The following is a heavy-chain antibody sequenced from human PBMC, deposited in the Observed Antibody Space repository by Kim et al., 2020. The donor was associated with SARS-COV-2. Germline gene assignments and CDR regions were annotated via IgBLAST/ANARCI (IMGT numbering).Heavy chain of an antibody. J-gene: IGHJ2*01. D-gene: IGHD3-10*01. V-gene: IGHV1-2*02. CDR1: GYTFSAYY. CDR2: INPKTGGA. CDR3: AGETHYGRGSSGWYYDR. Sequence: ASVKVSCEASGYTFSAYYIHWVRQAPGQGLEWMGWINPKTGGADYAQKFQGRVSMTRDTSFSIAYLDLTSLRSDDTAVYYCAGETHYGRGSSGWYYDRWGRGTLVTVSS.